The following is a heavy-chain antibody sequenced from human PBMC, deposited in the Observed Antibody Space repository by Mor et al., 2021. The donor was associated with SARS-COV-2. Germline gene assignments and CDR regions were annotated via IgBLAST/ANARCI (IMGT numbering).Heavy chain of an antibody. Sequence: GYIYYSGSTYYNPSLKSRVTISVDTSKNQFSLKLSSVTAADTAVYYCARDRIAAAGIDYWGQGTLVTVSS. J-gene: IGHJ4*02. CDR2: IYYSGST. CDR3: ARDRIAAAGIDY. D-gene: IGHD6-13*01. V-gene: IGHV4-31*02.